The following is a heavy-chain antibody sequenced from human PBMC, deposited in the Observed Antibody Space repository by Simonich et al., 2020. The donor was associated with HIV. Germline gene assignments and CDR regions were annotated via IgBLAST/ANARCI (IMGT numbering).Heavy chain of an antibody. CDR1: GGSFSGYY. V-gene: IGHV4-34*01. Sequence: QVQLQQWGAGLLKPSETLSLTCAVYGGSFSGYYWRWIRQPPGKGLEWIGETNHSESTNYNPSLKRQVTISVDTSKNQFSLKLSSVTAADTAVYYCARLTAGGLGEYFQHWGQGTLVTVSS. D-gene: IGHD6-13*01. CDR3: ARLTAGGLGEYFQH. CDR2: TNHSEST. J-gene: IGHJ1*01.